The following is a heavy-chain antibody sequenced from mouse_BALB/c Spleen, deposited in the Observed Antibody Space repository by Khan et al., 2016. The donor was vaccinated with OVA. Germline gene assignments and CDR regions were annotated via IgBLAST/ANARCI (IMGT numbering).Heavy chain of an antibody. V-gene: IGHV3-2*02. CDR2: INYSGST. Sequence: EVQLQESGPGLVKPSQSLSLTCTVTGYSITSDYTWNWIRQFPGNKLEWMGYINYSGSTNYNPSLKSRISFTRDTSKNQFFLQLNSVTTEDTATXSCVREVGLRLKGAMDYWGQGTSVTVSS. CDR3: VREVGLRLKGAMDY. CDR1: GYSITSDYT. D-gene: IGHD1-2*01. J-gene: IGHJ4*01.